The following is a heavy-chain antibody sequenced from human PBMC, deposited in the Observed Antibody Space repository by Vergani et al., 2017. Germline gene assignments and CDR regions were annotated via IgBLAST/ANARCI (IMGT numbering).Heavy chain of an antibody. CDR1: GGTFSSYA. Sequence: QVQLVQSGAEVKKPGSSVKVSCKASGGTFSSYAISWVRQAPGQGLEWMGRIIPILGIANYAQKLQGSVTMTTDTSTSTAYMELRSLRSDDTAVYYCARVPVAGYYFDYWGQGTLVTVSS. CDR3: ARVPVAGYYFDY. V-gene: IGHV1-69*04. J-gene: IGHJ4*02. D-gene: IGHD6-19*01. CDR2: IIPILGIA.